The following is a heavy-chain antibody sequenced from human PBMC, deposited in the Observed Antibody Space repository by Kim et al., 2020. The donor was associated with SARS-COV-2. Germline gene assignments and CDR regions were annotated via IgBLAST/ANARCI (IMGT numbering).Heavy chain of an antibody. V-gene: IGHV4-39*01. CDR3: ARRRALGSRCFDD. Sequence: SNPPQRSRSAISIDTHENQFSLKLGSVTAADTAVYYCARRRALGSRCFDDWGQGTLVTVSS. J-gene: IGHJ4*02. D-gene: IGHD2-15*01.